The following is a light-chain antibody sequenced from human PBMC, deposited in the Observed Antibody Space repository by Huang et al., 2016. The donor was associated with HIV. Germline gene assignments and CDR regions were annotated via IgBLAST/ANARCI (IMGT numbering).Light chain of an antibody. V-gene: IGKV3-15*01. CDR1: QSVSSN. Sequence: EIVMTQSPATLSVSPGERATLSCRASQSVSSNLAWYQQKPGQAPRLLIYGASTRATCIPARFSGSGSGTEFTLTISSLQSEDFAVYYCQQYNKWPMYTFGQGTKLEIK. J-gene: IGKJ2*01. CDR2: GAS. CDR3: QQYNKWPMYT.